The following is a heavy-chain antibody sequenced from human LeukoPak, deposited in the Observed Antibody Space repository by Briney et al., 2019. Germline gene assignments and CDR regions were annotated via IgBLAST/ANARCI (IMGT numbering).Heavy chain of an antibody. CDR2: ISAYNGNT. CDR3: ARDLMYYYDSVSYHFDY. Sequence: ASVKVSCKASGYTFTSYGISWVRQAPGQGLEWMGWISAYNGNTNYAQNFQGRLTMTADTSTSTAYTELRGLRSDDTAVYYCARDLMYYYDSVSYHFDYWGQGTLVTVSS. V-gene: IGHV1-18*01. J-gene: IGHJ4*02. CDR1: GYTFTSYG. D-gene: IGHD3-22*01.